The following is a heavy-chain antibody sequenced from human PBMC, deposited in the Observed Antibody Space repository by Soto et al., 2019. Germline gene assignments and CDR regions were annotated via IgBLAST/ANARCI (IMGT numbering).Heavy chain of an antibody. J-gene: IGHJ3*02. Sequence: GGSLRLSCAASGFTFSSYGMHWVRQAPGKGLEWVAVISYDGSNKYYSDSVKGRFTISRDNSKNTLYLQMNSLRAEDTAVYYCAKSIEGWYYDSSAPDAFDIWGQGTMVTVSS. CDR1: GFTFSSYG. CDR3: AKSIEGWYYDSSAPDAFDI. CDR2: ISYDGSNK. D-gene: IGHD3-22*01. V-gene: IGHV3-30*18.